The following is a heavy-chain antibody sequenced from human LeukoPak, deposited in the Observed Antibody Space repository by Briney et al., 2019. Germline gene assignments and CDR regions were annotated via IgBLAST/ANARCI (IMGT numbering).Heavy chain of an antibody. D-gene: IGHD2-2*01. CDR1: GFTFSSYW. CDR3: VRHSCSSTSCYYYYGMDV. CDR2: IKQDGSEK. J-gene: IGHJ6*02. V-gene: IGHV3-7*03. Sequence: GGSLRLSCVASGFTFSSYWMSWVRQAPGKGLEWVANIKQDGSEKYYVDSVKGRFTISRDNAKNSLYLQMNSLRAEDTAVYYCVRHSCSSTSCYYYYGMDVWGQGTTVTVSS.